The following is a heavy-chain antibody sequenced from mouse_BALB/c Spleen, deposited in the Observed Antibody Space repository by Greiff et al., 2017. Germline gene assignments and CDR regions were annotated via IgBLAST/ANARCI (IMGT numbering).Heavy chain of an antibody. J-gene: IGHJ4*01. CDR3: ARSEGYYAMDY. Sequence: EVHLVESGGGLVQPGGSRKLSCAASGFTFSSFGMHWVRQAPGKGLEWVAYISSGSSTIYYADTVKGRFTISRDNPKNTLFLQMTSLRSEDTAMYYCARSEGYYAMDYWGQGTSVTVSS. CDR1: GFTFSSFG. CDR2: ISSGSSTI. V-gene: IGHV5-17*02.